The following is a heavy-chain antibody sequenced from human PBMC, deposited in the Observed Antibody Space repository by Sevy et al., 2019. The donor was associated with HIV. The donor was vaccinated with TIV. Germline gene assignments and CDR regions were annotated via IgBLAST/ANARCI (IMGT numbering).Heavy chain of an antibody. D-gene: IGHD1-7*01. CDR3: ARDDGNYYFHY. CDR2: IKQDAGQK. V-gene: IGHV3-7*01. J-gene: IGHJ4*02. CDR1: GFTFSKYW. Sequence: GGSLRLSCAASGFTFSKYWMGWVRQAPGKGLEWVANIKQDAGQKYYVASVKGRFTISRDNAKNSLYLQMNSLRADDTAVYFCARDDGNYYFHYWGQGTLVTVSS.